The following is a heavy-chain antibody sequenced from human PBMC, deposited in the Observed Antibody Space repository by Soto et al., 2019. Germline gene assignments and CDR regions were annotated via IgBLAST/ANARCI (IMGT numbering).Heavy chain of an antibody. V-gene: IGHV3-73*01. D-gene: IGHD2-15*01. CDR1: GFTFSGSA. Sequence: GGSLRLSCAASGFTFSGSAMHWVRQASGKGLEWVGRIRSKANSYATAYAASVKGRFTISRDDSKNTAYLQMNSLKTEDTAVYYCVIQRSGVVYWGQGTLVTVSS. CDR2: IRSKANSYAT. CDR3: VIQRSGVVY. J-gene: IGHJ4*02.